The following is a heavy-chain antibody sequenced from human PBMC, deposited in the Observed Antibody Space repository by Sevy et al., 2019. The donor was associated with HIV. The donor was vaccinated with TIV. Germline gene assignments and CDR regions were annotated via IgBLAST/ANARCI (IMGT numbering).Heavy chain of an antibody. D-gene: IGHD2-2*01. CDR2: INHSGST. CDR3: ARAPPVVVVPGDPSWFDP. Sequence: SETLSLTCAIYGGSFSGYYWNWIRQSPGKGLEWIGEINHSGSTHYNPSLKSRVTISVDTSKNQFSLRLNSVTAADTAVYYCARAPPVVVVPGDPSWFDPWGQGTLVTVSS. J-gene: IGHJ5*02. CDR1: GGSFSGYY. V-gene: IGHV4-34*01.